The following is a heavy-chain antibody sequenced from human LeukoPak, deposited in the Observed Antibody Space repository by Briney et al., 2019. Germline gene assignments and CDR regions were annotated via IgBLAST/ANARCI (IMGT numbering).Heavy chain of an antibody. CDR2: IIPMIGKR. CDR1: GGTFSSNA. CDR3: ARLGYCSSTSCAREYYYYYGMDV. Sequence: SVKVSCKASGGTFSSNAISWVRQAPGQGLEWVGRIIPMIGKRNYAQKFQGRVTITADKSTSTAYMELSSLRSEDTAVYYCARLGYCSSTSCAREYYYYYGMDVWGQGTTVTVSS. J-gene: IGHJ6*02. V-gene: IGHV1-69*04. D-gene: IGHD2-2*01.